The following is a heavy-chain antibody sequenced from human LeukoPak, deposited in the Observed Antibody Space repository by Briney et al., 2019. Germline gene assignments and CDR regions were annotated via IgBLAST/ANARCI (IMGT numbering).Heavy chain of an antibody. CDR2: IYYSGST. CDR3: ARRALYYYDTRGAFDI. D-gene: IGHD3-22*01. J-gene: IGHJ3*02. CDR1: GGSISSSSYY. V-gene: IGHV4-39*07. Sequence: SETLSLTCTVSGGSISSSSYYWGWIRQPPGKGLEWIGSIYYSGSTYYNPSLKSRVTISVDTSKNQFSLKLSSVTAADTAVYYCARRALYYYDTRGAFDIWGQGTMVTVSS.